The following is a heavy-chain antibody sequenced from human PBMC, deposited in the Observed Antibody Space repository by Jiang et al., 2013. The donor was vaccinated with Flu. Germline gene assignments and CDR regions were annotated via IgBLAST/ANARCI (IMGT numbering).Heavy chain of an antibody. J-gene: IGHJ3*02. Sequence: QLVESGAEVKKPGASVKVFCKASGYTFTDYLMHWVRQAPGQGLEWMGIINPGAGGTNYAQKFQGRVTVTRDTSTSTVYMELSSLRSEDTAVYYCARERKTSGAFDIWGQGTMVTVSS. CDR2: INPGAGGT. CDR1: GYTFTDYL. CDR3: ARERKTSGAFDI. V-gene: IGHV1-46*01. D-gene: IGHD1-14*01.